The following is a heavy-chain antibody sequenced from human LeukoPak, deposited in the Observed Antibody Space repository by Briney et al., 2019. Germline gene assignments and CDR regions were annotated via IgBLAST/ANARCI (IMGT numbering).Heavy chain of an antibody. CDR3: AKGPGVAMFNDWFDP. D-gene: IGHD3-3*01. CDR2: ISGSGDST. Sequence: GGSLRLSCAASTFTLSSYTMNWVRQAPGKGLEWVSGISGSGDSTYYADSVKGRFTISRDNSKNTLYLQMNSLRAEDTAVYYCAKGPGVAMFNDWFDPWGQGTLVTVSS. CDR1: TFTLSSYT. J-gene: IGHJ5*02. V-gene: IGHV3-23*01.